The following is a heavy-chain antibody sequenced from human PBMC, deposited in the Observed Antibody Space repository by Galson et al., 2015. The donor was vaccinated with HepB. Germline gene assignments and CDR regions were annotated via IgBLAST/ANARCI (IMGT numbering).Heavy chain of an antibody. J-gene: IGHJ4*02. V-gene: IGHV3-7*01. CDR2: IKQDGSEK. CDR1: GFTFSTYW. Sequence: SLRLSCAASGFTFSTYWMGWLRQAPGKGLEWVANIKQDGSEKSYVDSVKGRFTISRDNAKNSLYLQMNSLRAEDTAVYYCARENYFDYWSQGTLVTVSS. CDR3: ARENYFDY.